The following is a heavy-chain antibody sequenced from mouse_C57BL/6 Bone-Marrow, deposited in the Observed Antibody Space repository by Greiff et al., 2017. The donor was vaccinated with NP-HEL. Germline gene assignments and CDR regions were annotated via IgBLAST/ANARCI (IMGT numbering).Heavy chain of an antibody. Sequence: QVQLQQSGAELVKPGASVKISCKASGYAFSSYWMNWVKQRPGKGLAWIGQIYPGDGDTNYTGKFKGKATLTADKSSSPAYMQLSSLTSEDSAVYFCARRLSRYFDVWGTGTTVTVSS. CDR1: GYAFSSYW. V-gene: IGHV1-80*01. J-gene: IGHJ1*03. CDR2: IYPGDGDT. CDR3: ARRLSRYFDV. D-gene: IGHD1-1*02.